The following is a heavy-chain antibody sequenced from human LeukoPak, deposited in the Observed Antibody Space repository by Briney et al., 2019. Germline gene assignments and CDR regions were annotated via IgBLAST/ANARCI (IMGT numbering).Heavy chain of an antibody. CDR3: ARRPINCIITNCYVDY. CDR2: MNPNSGDT. CDR1: VYTFTNFY. D-gene: IGHD2-2*01. V-gene: IGHV1-2*02. J-gene: IGHJ4*02. Sequence: ASVKVFCKASVYTFTNFYIHWVRQAPGQGVEWMGWMNPNSGDTSYAREFQDRVTMTRDTSLSTAYMELSRLRSDDTAVYFCARRPINCIITNCYVDYWGQGTLVTVSS.